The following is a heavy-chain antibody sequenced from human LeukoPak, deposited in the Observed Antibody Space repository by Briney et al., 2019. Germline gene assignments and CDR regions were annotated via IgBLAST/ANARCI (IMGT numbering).Heavy chain of an antibody. CDR3: ARHYYDSSGYIEYFDY. V-gene: IGHV4-59*08. CDR2: IYYSGST. Sequence: SETMSLTCTVAGGSISRYFWSWIRQPAGRGLEWIGYIYYSGSTNYNPSLKSGVTISVDTSKNQFSLKLSSVTAAHTAVYYCARHYYDSSGYIEYFDYWGQGTLLSVPS. J-gene: IGHJ4*02. D-gene: IGHD3-22*01. CDR1: GGSISRYF.